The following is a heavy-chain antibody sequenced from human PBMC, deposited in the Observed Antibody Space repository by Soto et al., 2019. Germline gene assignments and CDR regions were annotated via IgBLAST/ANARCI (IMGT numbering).Heavy chain of an antibody. CDR3: ASIVVVVAATQYYFDY. J-gene: IGHJ4*02. CDR2: IIPIFGTA. Sequence: SVKVSCKASGGTFSSYAISWVRQAPGQGLEWMGGIIPIFGTANYAQKFQGRVTITADESTSTAYMELSSLRSGDTAVYYCASIVVVVAATQYYFDYWGQGTLVTVSS. D-gene: IGHD2-15*01. CDR1: GGTFSSYA. V-gene: IGHV1-69*13.